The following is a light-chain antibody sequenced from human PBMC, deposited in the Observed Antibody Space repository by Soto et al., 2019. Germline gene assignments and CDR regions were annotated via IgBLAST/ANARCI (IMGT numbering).Light chain of an antibody. Sequence: QSVLTKPASVSGSLGQSITISCTGTSSDIGGYKYVSWYQQHPGKAPKLIIFEVSNRPSGVSDRFSGSNSGNTASLTISGLQAEDEADYYCTSYSRYRVLVFGGGTK. V-gene: IGLV2-14*01. CDR1: SSDIGGYKY. J-gene: IGLJ3*02. CDR3: TSYSRYRVLV. CDR2: EVS.